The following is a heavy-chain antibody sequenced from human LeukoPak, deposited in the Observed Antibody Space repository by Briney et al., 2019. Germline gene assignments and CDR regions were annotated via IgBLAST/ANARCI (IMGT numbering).Heavy chain of an antibody. V-gene: IGHV4-59*01. D-gene: IGHD4-23*01. CDR1: GGSISSYY. J-gene: IGHJ4*02. CDR2: IYYSGST. Sequence: PSETLFLTCTVSGGSISSYYWSWIRQPPGKGLEWTGYIYYSGSTNYNPSLKSRVTISVDTSKNQFSLKLSSVTAADTAVYYCARGLRWPVPYFDYWGQGTLVTVSS. CDR3: ARGLRWPVPYFDY.